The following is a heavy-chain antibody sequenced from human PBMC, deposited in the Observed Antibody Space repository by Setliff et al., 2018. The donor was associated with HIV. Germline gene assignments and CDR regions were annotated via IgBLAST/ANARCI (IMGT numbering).Heavy chain of an antibody. CDR1: GGSISNSRYY. J-gene: IGHJ5*02. CDR2: IYYSGST. D-gene: IGHD3-22*01. Sequence: KPSETLSLTCTVSGGSISNSRYYWSWIRQPPGKGLEWIGSIYYSGSTYYNPSLESRVTISVDTSKNQFPLKLNSVTAADTAVYYCASRVYYYDSSGYLREEGFDPWGQGTLVTVSS. CDR3: ASRVYYYDSSGYLREEGFDP. V-gene: IGHV4-39*01.